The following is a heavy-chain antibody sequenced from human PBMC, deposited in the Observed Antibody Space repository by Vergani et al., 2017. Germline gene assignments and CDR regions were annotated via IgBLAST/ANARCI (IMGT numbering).Heavy chain of an antibody. CDR1: GGSISSYY. CDR3: AREATIFGVVIIRGSWCDP. D-gene: IGHD3-3*01. CDR2: IYTSGST. Sequence: QVQLQESGPGLVKPSETLSLTCTVSGGSISSYYWSWIRQPAGKGLEWIGRIYTSGSTNYNPSLKSRVTMSVDTSKNQFSLKLSSVTAAETAVYYCAREATIFGVVIIRGSWCDPWGQGTLVTVSS. V-gene: IGHV4-4*07. J-gene: IGHJ5*02.